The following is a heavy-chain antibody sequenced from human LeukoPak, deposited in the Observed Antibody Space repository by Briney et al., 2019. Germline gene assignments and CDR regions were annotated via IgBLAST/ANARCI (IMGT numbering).Heavy chain of an antibody. CDR2: ITAYDAFT. CDR3: ARDYRLPSGTDVFDT. Sequence: GASVKVSCKASGFSFPSHGISWVRQGPGQGLEWIGWITAYDAFTNYPEKFEGRVTMTTDTSTSTASMELSSLRSDDTAIYYCARDYRLPSGTDVFDTWGQGTVVTVSS. CDR1: GFSFPSHG. J-gene: IGHJ3*02. D-gene: IGHD2-21*02. V-gene: IGHV1-18*01.